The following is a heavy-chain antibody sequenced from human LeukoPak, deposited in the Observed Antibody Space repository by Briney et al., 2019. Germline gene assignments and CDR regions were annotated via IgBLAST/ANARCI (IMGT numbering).Heavy chain of an antibody. J-gene: IGHJ4*02. V-gene: IGHV4-34*01. D-gene: IGHD1-26*01. CDR1: GGSFSGYY. CDR3: ARSSGSYYVFNY. Sequence: PSETLSLTCAVYGGSFSGYYWSWIRQPPGKGLEWIGEINHSGSTNYNPSLKSRVTISVDTSKNQFSLKLSSVTAADTAVYYCARSSGSYYVFNYWGQGTLVTVSS. CDR2: INHSGST.